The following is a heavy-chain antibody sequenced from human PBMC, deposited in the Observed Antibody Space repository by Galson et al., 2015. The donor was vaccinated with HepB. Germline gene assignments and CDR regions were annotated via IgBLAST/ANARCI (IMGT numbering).Heavy chain of an antibody. CDR2: IIPIFATA. Sequence: SVKVSCKASGGTFRNYAISWVRQAPGQGLEWMGGIIPIFATANYAQKFQGRVTITADDSTSTAYLELSSLTSADTAVFYCAAGSYYDILTAYRDDYYYGMDVWGQGTTVTVSS. CDR3: AAGSYYDILTAYRDDYYYGMDV. J-gene: IGHJ6*02. CDR1: GGTFRNYA. D-gene: IGHD3-9*01. V-gene: IGHV1-69*13.